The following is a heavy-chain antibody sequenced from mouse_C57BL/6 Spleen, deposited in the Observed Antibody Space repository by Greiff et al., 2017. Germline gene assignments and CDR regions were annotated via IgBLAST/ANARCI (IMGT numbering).Heavy chain of an antibody. CDR3: TRRDYSNPDWYFDV. J-gene: IGHJ1*03. CDR1: GYTFTDYE. Sequence: VQLQQSGAELVRPGASVTLSCKASGYTFTDYEMHWVKQTPVHGLEWIGAIDPETGGTAYNQKFKGKAILTADKSSSTAYMELRSLTSEDSAVYYCTRRDYSNPDWYFDVWGTGTTVTVSS. V-gene: IGHV1-15*01. CDR2: IDPETGGT. D-gene: IGHD2-5*01.